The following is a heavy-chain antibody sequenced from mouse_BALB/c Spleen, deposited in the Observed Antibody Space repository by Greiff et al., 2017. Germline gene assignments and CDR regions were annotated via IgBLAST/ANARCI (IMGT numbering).Heavy chain of an antibody. J-gene: IGHJ3*01. CDR3: ARSITTVVATDWFAY. V-gene: IGHV1S137*01. CDR1: GYTFTDYA. CDR2: ISTYYGDA. D-gene: IGHD1-1*01. Sequence: QVQLQQSGAELVRPGVSVKISCKGSGYTFTDYAMHWVKQSHAKSLEWIGVISTYYGDASYNQKLKGKATMTVDKSSSTAYMELARLTSEDSAIYYCARSITTVVATDWFAYWGQGTLVTVSA.